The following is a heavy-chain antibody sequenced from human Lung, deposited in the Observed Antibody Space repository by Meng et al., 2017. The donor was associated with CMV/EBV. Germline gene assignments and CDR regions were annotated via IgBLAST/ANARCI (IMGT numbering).Heavy chain of an antibody. J-gene: IGHJ4*02. CDR1: GDIVSSNSAA. Sequence: QVQLQQSGPGLLKPSQNLSLTCAISGDIVSSNSAAWHWIRQSPSRGLEWLGRTYYRSKWYHEYAVSVKSRITISPDTPKNQFSLQLNSMTPEDTAVYYCARGINGGCGDWGQGTLVTVSS. CDR2: TYYRSKWYH. V-gene: IGHV6-1*01. D-gene: IGHD4-23*01. CDR3: ARGINGGCGD.